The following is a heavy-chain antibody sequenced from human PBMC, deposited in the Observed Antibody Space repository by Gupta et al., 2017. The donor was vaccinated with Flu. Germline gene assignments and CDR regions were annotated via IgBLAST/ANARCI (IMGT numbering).Heavy chain of an antibody. D-gene: IGHD6-13*01. J-gene: IGHJ4*02. Sequence: EVQLLESGGGLVQPGGSLRLSCAASGFTFSSYAMSWVRQAPGKGLEWVAAISGSGGRTYYADSVKGRFTISRDNSKNTLYLQMNSLRAEDTAVYYCAKGARTPGIAAAGYFDYWGQGTLVTVSS. CDR2: ISGSGGRT. CDR3: AKGARTPGIAAAGYFDY. V-gene: IGHV3-23*01. CDR1: GFTFSSYA.